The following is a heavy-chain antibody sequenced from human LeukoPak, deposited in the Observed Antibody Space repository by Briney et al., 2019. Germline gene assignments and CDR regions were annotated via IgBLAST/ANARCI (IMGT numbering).Heavy chain of an antibody. Sequence: PSETLPLTCTVSGGSISSGGYYWSWVRQHPGKGLEWIGYIYYSGSTYYNPSLKSRVTISVDTSKNQFSLKLSSVTAADTAVYYCARSFWSGYYIPPPFDYWGQGTLVTVSS. CDR3: ARSFWSGYYIPPPFDY. D-gene: IGHD3-3*01. CDR1: GGSISSGGYY. CDR2: IYYSGST. V-gene: IGHV4-31*03. J-gene: IGHJ4*02.